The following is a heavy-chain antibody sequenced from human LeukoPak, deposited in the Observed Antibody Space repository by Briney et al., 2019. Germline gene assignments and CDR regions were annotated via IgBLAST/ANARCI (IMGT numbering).Heavy chain of an antibody. CDR1: GGSISSYY. CDR2: FYYSGST. Sequence: SETLSLTCTVSGGSISSYYWSWIRQPPGKGLEWLGYFYYSGSTNYNPSLKSRVTISVDTSKNQFSLKLSSVTAADTAVYYCARAGGPSNYYSYGMDVWGQGTTVTVSS. V-gene: IGHV4-59*01. D-gene: IGHD1-26*01. CDR3: ARAGGPSNYYSYGMDV. J-gene: IGHJ6*02.